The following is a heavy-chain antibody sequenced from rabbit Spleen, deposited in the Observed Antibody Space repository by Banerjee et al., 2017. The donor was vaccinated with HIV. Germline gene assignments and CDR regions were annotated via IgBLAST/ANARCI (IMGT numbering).Heavy chain of an antibody. J-gene: IGHJ4*01. Sequence: QEQLVESGGGLVQPGGSLKLSCTASGFSFSNKAVMCWVRQAPGKGLEWIGYIDPIFGITYYATWVNGRFTISSHDAQNTLYLQLSSLTAADTATYFCVREAGYGGYGDANLWGQGTLVTVS. D-gene: IGHD6-1*01. CDR2: IDPIFGIT. CDR1: GFSFSNKA. V-gene: IGHV1S47*01. CDR3: VREAGYGGYGDANL.